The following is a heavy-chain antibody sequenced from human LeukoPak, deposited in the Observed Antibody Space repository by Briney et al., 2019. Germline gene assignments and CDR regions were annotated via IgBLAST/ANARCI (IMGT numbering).Heavy chain of an antibody. J-gene: IGHJ4*02. D-gene: IGHD3-22*01. CDR1: GYTFTSYG. V-gene: IGHV1-18*01. CDR3: AFINDYDSSGYSSY. Sequence: ASVKVSCKASGYTFTSYGISWVRQAPGQGLEWMGWISAYNGNTNYAQKLQGRVTMTTDTSTSTAYMELSSLRSEDTAVYYCAFINDYDSSGYSSYWGQGTLVTVSS. CDR2: ISAYNGNT.